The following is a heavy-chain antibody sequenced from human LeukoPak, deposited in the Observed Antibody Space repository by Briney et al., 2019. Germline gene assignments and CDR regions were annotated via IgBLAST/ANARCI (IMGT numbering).Heavy chain of an antibody. CDR2: INIGGTNT. CDR1: GFTFNDYY. Sequence: GGSLRLSCAASGFTFNDYYMSWIRQAPGKGLEWLSYINIGGTNTHYADSVKGRFTISRDNAKKSRYLEMNNRRAEDTAVYYCATDGAGFDTWGQGVLVTVSS. J-gene: IGHJ5*02. CDR3: ATDGAGFDT. V-gene: IGHV3-11*01.